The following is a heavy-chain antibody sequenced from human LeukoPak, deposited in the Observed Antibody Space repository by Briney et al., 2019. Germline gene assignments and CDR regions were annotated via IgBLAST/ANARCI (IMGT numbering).Heavy chain of an antibody. J-gene: IGHJ4*02. V-gene: IGHV3-23*01. D-gene: IGHD5-12*01. Sequence: GGSLRLSCAASGFTFSSYAMSWVRQAPGKGLEWVSAISGSGDSTYYADSVKGRFTISRDNSKNTLYLQMNSLRAEDTAVYYCAKDEDGGYWSDYWGQGTLVTASS. CDR2: ISGSGDST. CDR3: AKDEDGGYWSDY. CDR1: GFTFSSYA.